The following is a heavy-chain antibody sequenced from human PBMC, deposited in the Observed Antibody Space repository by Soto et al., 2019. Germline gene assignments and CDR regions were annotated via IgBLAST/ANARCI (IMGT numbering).Heavy chain of an antibody. Sequence: ASVKVSCKASGYTFTSYGISWVRQAPGQGLEWMGWISAYNGNTNYAQKLQGRVTMTTDTSTSTAHMELNSLGVEDTAVYYCARHPPPGYYYDSSGYYGYFQHWGQGTLVTVSS. V-gene: IGHV1-18*01. CDR2: ISAYNGNT. J-gene: IGHJ1*01. D-gene: IGHD3-22*01. CDR1: GYTFTSYG. CDR3: ARHPPPGYYYDSSGYYGYFQH.